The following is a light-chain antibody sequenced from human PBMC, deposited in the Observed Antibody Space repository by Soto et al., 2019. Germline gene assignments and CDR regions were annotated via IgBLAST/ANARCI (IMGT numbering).Light chain of an antibody. CDR1: QDISNY. J-gene: IGKJ5*01. CDR2: DAS. V-gene: IGKV1-33*01. Sequence: DIQMTQSPSSLSASVGDRVTITCRASQDISNYLNWYQKRPGKAPKLLIYDASNLERGGTSRFSGTRSGTHVTFAITSLQTEDVASYYSNQSDCLTITFGQRTRLEIK. CDR3: NQSDCLTIT.